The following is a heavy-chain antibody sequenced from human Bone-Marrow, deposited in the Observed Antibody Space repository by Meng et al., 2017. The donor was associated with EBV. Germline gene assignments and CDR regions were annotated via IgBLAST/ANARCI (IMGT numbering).Heavy chain of an antibody. D-gene: IGHD1-14*01. CDR1: EFTLRRYW. CDR2: INEDGTIT. CDR3: SRDLAGSDDY. J-gene: IGHJ4*02. Sequence: HLVVAGRTLFQPGGSLRLSCAASEFTLRRYWMHWVRQGPGKEPLWVSRINEDGTITNYADSVKGRFTISRDNAKNTLYLQMNNLRAEDTAVYYCSRDLAGSDDYWGRGTLVTVSS. V-gene: IGHV3-74*01.